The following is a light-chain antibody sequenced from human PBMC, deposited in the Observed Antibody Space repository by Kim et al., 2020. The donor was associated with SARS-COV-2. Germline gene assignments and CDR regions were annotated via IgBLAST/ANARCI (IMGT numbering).Light chain of an antibody. CDR3: QQYGTSPLT. J-gene: IGKJ3*01. V-gene: IGKV3-20*01. CDR1: QSVSSSY. CDR2: GAS. Sequence: STGERATLSCRASQSVSSSYLAWYQQKPGQAPRRLIYGASSRATGIPDRFSGSGSGTDFTLTISRLEPEDFAVYYCQQYGTSPLTFGPGTKVDIK.